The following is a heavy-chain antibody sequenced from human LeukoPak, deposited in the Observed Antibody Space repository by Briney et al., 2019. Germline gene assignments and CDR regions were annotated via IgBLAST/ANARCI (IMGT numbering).Heavy chain of an antibody. Sequence: PGGSLRLSCAASAFNFSIYAMSWVRQAPGKGLEWVSVISGSGGSTYYADSVKGRFTISRDNSKNTLYLEMNSLIAEDTAVYYRSKAHNSDYLRQPLDYWGQGTLVTVSS. CDR3: SKAHNSDYLRQPLDY. CDR1: AFNFSIYA. J-gene: IGHJ4*02. V-gene: IGHV3-23*01. CDR2: ISGSGGST. D-gene: IGHD4-11*01.